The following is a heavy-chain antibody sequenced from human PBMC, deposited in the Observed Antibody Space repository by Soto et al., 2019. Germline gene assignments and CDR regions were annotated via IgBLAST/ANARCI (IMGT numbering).Heavy chain of an antibody. V-gene: IGHV3-33*01. Sequence: QVQLVESGGGVVQPGRSLRLSCAASGFTFSNYGMHWVRQAPGKGLEWVAVIWYDGTNEQYAGSVKGRFTISRDNSKNRVYLQLVSLRAEHTAVYYCARVFGSVSYFNVPIDYWGQGPLVTVSS. CDR3: ARVFGSVSYFNVPIDY. CDR1: GFTFSNYG. J-gene: IGHJ4*02. D-gene: IGHD3-10*01. CDR2: IWYDGTNE.